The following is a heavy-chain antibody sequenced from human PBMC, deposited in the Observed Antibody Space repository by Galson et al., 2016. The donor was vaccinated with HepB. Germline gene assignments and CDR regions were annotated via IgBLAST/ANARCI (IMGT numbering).Heavy chain of an antibody. CDR3: AAHSGTNSWGRKALDY. J-gene: IGHJ4*02. D-gene: IGHD1-26*01. CDR2: NGAYNGNT. CDR1: GHYFTTYG. Sequence: SVKVSCKASGHYFTTYGFTWVRQAPGQGLEWMGWNGAYNGNTHSAQKFQDRVTLTRKSFPTTVYLESRSLRLDDTAVYYCAAHSGTNSWGRKALDYWGQGTLITVSS. V-gene: IGHV1-18*01.